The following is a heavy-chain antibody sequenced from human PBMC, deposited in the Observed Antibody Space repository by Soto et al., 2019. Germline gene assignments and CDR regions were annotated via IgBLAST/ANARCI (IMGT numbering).Heavy chain of an antibody. CDR2: IYWDDDR. CDR1: GFSLSTITVG. Sequence: QITLKESGPTLVKPTQTLTLTCTLSGFSLSTITVGVGWIRQPPGKALEWLALIYWDDDRRYIPSLKNRLTNTKHTSGGQVVLTMTNMVPVYTASYYCSQTTPLVFKGYYFDYSGPGILVTVSS. D-gene: IGHD4-17*01. V-gene: IGHV2-5*02. J-gene: IGHJ4*02. CDR3: SQTTPLVFKGYYFDY.